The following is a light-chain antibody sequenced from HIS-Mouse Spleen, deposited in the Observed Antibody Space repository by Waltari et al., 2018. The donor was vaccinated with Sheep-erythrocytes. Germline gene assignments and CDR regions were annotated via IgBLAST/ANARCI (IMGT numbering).Light chain of an antibody. CDR2: DVS. J-gene: IGLJ2*01. CDR1: ISDVGRYNY. Sequence: QSALTHPRSVSGSPGQSVTISCTGTISDVGRYNYVTGYQQHPGKAPKLMIYDVSKRPSGVPDRFSGSKSGNTASLTISGLQAEDEADYYCCSYAGSYTLVFGGGTKLTVL. V-gene: IGLV2-11*01. CDR3: CSYAGSYTLV.